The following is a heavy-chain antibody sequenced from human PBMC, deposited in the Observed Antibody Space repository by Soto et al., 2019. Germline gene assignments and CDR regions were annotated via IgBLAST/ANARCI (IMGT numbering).Heavy chain of an antibody. CDR1: GYSFTSYW. V-gene: IGHV5-51*01. CDR3: ARHAYYDFWSGYYGMDV. D-gene: IGHD3-3*01. J-gene: IGHJ6*02. CDR2: IYPGDSDT. Sequence: GKALKISCKGSGYSFTSYWIGWVRQMPGKGLEWMGIIYPGDSDTRYSPSFQGQVTISADKSISAAYLQWSSLKASDTAIYYCARHAYYDFWSGYYGMDVWGQGTTVTVSS.